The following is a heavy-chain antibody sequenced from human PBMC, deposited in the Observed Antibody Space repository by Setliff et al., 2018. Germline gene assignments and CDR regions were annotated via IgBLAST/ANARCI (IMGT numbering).Heavy chain of an antibody. CDR3: SRLVRYCSKTTCQTASGAEL. J-gene: IGHJ4*02. CDR2: ISVYTGNT. CDR1: GYTFSHSG. V-gene: IGHV1-18*01. Sequence: ASVKVSCKASGYTFSHSGITWVRQAPGQGLEWMGWISVYTGNTNYAPKLQGRVTMTTYASTSTAYMELRGLTSDDTAVYYCSRLVRYCSKTTCQTASGAELWGQGTLVTVSS. D-gene: IGHD2-8*01.